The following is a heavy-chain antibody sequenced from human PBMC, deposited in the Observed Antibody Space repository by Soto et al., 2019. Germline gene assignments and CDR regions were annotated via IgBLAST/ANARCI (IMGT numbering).Heavy chain of an antibody. Sequence: GASVNVSCKTSGYIFTDYYIHWVRQAPGQGLEWMGWINPNSGGTNYAQKFQDWVTMTRDTSINTAYMEVNRLRSDDTAVYYCARPSGYYPYYFDDWGQGTQVTVSS. CDR3: ARPSGYYPYYFDD. CDR1: GYIFTDYY. CDR2: INPNSGGT. V-gene: IGHV1-2*04. D-gene: IGHD3-22*01. J-gene: IGHJ4*02.